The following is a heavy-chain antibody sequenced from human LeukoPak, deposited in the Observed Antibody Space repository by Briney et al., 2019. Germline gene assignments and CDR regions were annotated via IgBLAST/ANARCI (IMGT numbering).Heavy chain of an antibody. CDR2: ISAGGGST. J-gene: IGHJ5*02. CDR1: GFTFSSYA. CDR3: AKGGFTGWFDP. Sequence: GASLRPSCAASGFTFSSYAMSWVRQAPGKWLEWVSAISAGGGSTYYAASVKGRFTISRDNSKNTLYLQMNSLRVEDTAVYNCAKGGFTGWFDPWGQGTLVTVSS. D-gene: IGHD3-10*01. V-gene: IGHV3-23*01.